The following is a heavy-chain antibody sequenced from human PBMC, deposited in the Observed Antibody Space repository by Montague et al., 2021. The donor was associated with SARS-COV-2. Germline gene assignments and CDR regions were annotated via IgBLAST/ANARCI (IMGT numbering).Heavy chain of an antibody. V-gene: IGHV6-1*01. CDR3: VRGTGSAQAGFDA. Sequence: CAISGDSVWRNTPAWKWIRQSPSGGLDRQGRTNYRSKWTSDYETSVEGRISIDPDTSKNQFFLHLRSVNPEDTGVYYCVRGTGSAQAGFDAWGQGTLVTVPS. CDR1: GDSVWRNTPA. J-gene: IGHJ4*02. D-gene: IGHD4-17*01. CDR2: TNYRSKWTS.